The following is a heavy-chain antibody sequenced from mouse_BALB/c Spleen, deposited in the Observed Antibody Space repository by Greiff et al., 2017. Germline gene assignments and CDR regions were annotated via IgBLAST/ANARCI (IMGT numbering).Heavy chain of an antibody. V-gene: IGHV5-15*02. CDR3: ARGGNSFAMDY. J-gene: IGHJ4*01. CDR1: GFTFSDYG. D-gene: IGHD2-1*01. Sequence: DVMLVESGGGLVQPGGSRKLSCAASGFTFSDYGMAWVRQAPGKGPEWVAFISNLAYSIYYADTVTGRFTISRENAKNTLYLEMSSLRSEDTAMYYCARGGNSFAMDYWGQGTSVTVSS. CDR2: ISNLAYSI.